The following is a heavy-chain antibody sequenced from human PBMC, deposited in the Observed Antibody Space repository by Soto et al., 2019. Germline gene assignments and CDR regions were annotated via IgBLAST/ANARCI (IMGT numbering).Heavy chain of an antibody. CDR3: ARRQWELLNGFDP. CDR2: SYYGGRT. Sequence: PLSHTRSFADVSSISSGYYRGWNRQPPGKGLEWIGSSYYGGRTYYNPSLKSRVTISVDTSKNQFSLKLSSVTAADTAVYYCARRQWELLNGFDPWGQGTLVTVSS. D-gene: IGHD1-26*01. CDR1: DVSSISSGYY. V-gene: IGHV4-39*01. J-gene: IGHJ5*02.